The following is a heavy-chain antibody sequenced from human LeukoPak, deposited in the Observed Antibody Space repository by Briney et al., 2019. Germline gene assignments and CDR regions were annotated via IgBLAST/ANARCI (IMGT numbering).Heavy chain of an antibody. J-gene: IGHJ4*02. V-gene: IGHV1-69*04. CDR1: GGTFSSYA. CDR3: ARGPYTAMVPIH. Sequence: SVRVSCKASGGTFSSYAISWVRQAPGQGLEWMGRIIPILGIANYAQKFQGRVTITADKSTSTAYMELSSLRSEDTAVYYCARGPYTAMVPIHWGQGTLVTVSS. CDR2: IIPILGIA. D-gene: IGHD5-18*01.